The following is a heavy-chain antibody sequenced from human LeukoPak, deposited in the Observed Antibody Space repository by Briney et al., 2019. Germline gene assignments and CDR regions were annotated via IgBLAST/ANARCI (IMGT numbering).Heavy chain of an antibody. D-gene: IGHD4-17*01. V-gene: IGHV3-23*01. CDR1: GFTFSSYA. CDR2: ISTSGGST. CDR3: AKLQSSATTLPEY. Sequence: PGGSLRVSCAASGFTFSSYAMTWVRQAPGKGLEWVSTISTSGGSTHYADSVKGRFTISRDSPKNTLSLQMNSLRAEDTAVYYCAKLQSSATTLPEYWGQGTLVTVSS. J-gene: IGHJ4*02.